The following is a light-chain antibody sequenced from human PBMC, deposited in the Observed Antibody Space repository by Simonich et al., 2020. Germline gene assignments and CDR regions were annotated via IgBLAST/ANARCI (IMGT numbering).Light chain of an antibody. CDR2: WAS. CDR1: QSVLYSSNNKNY. Sequence: DIVMTQSPDSLAVSLGERATINCKSRQSVLYSSNNKNYLAWYQQKPGQPPKLLIYWASTRESGVPDRFSGSVSGTDFTLTISSLQAEDVAVYYCQQYYSTPPITFGPGTKVDIK. CDR3: QQYYSTPPIT. J-gene: IGKJ3*01. V-gene: IGKV4-1*01.